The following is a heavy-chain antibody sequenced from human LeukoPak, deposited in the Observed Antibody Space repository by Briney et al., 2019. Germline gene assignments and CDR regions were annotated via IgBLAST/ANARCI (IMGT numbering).Heavy chain of an antibody. CDR2: ISYDGSNK. Sequence: GGSLRLSCAASGFTFSSCAMHWVRQAPGKGLEWVAVISYDGSNKYYADSVKGRFTISRDNSKNTLYLQMNSLRAEDTAVYYCAGMTTVVTFWGQGTLVTVSS. V-gene: IGHV3-30*04. CDR3: AGMTTVVTF. CDR1: GFTFSSCA. J-gene: IGHJ4*02. D-gene: IGHD4-23*01.